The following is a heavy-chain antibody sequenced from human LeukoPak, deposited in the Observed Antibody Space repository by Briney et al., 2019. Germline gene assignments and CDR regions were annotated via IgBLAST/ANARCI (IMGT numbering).Heavy chain of an antibody. CDR2: MNPNSGNT. CDR1: GYTFTSYD. V-gene: IGHV1-8*02. D-gene: IGHD3-10*01. CDR3: ARGAYYYGSGSYYRGPYYYMDV. J-gene: IGHJ6*03. Sequence: GASVKVSCKASGYTFTSYDINWVRQATGQGLEWMGWMNPNSGNTGYAQKFQGRVTMTRNTSISTAYMELSSLRSEDTAVYYCARGAYYYGSGSYYRGPYYYMDVWGKGTTVTVSS.